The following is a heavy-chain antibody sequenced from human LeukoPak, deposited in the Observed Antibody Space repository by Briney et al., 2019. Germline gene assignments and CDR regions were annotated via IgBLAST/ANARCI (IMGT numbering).Heavy chain of an antibody. Sequence: SETLSLTCAVYGGSFSGYYWSWIRQPPGKGLEWIGEINHSGSTNYNPSLKSRVTISVDTSKNQFSLKLSSVTAADTAMYYCARAGGITMIVVLREDAFDIWGQGTMVTVSS. J-gene: IGHJ3*02. V-gene: IGHV4-34*01. D-gene: IGHD3-22*01. CDR3: ARAGGITMIVVLREDAFDI. CDR1: GGSFSGYY. CDR2: INHSGST.